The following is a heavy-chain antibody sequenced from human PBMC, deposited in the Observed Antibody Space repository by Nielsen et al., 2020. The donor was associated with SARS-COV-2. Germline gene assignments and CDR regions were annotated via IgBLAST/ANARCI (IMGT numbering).Heavy chain of an antibody. D-gene: IGHD5-24*01. J-gene: IGHJ4*02. CDR3: ARLTRSTRRAYFDY. CDR1: GYTFTGYY. CDR2: INPNSGGT. Sequence: ASVKVSCKASGYTFTGYYMHWVRQAPGQGLEWMGRINPNSGGTNYAQKFQGRVTMTRDTSISTAYMELSRLRSDDTAVYYCARLTRSTRRAYFDYWGQGTLVTVSS. V-gene: IGHV1-2*06.